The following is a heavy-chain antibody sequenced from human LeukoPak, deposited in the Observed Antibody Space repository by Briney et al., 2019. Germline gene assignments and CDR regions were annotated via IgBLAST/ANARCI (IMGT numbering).Heavy chain of an antibody. V-gene: IGHV4-59*01. Sequence: SETLSLTCTVSGGSISSYYWSWIRQPPGKGLEWIGYIYYSGSTNYNPSLKSRVTISVDTSKNQFSLKLSSVTAADTAVYYCARAPYYYGSSGYDYWGQGTLVTVSS. J-gene: IGHJ4*02. CDR2: IYYSGST. D-gene: IGHD3-22*01. CDR3: ARAPYYYGSSGYDY. CDR1: GGSISSYY.